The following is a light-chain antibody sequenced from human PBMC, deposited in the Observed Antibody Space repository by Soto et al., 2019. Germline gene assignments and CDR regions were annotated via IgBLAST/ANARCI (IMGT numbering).Light chain of an antibody. CDR3: CSYAGSNTLT. CDR1: SSDAASYNL. Sequence: QSALTQPASVSGSPGQSITISCTGTSSDAASYNLVSWYQQHPGKAPKLMIYEVNKRPSGVSNRFSGSKSGNTTSLTISGLQTEDEADYYCCSYAGSNTLTFGGGTKLTVL. V-gene: IGLV2-23*02. CDR2: EVN. J-gene: IGLJ3*02.